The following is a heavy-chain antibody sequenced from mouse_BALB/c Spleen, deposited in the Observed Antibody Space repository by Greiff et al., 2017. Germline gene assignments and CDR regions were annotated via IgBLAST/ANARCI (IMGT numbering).Heavy chain of an antibody. CDR1: GYTFTSYT. Sequence: QVHVKQSGAELARPGASVKMSCKASGYTFTSYTMHWVKQRPGQGLEWIGYINPSSGYTNYNQKFKDKATLTADKSSSTAYMQLSSLTSEDSAVYYCARESTMITTKAMDDGGEGNSVTV. CDR2: INPSSGYT. CDR3: ARESTMITTKAMDD. J-gene: IGHJ4*01. V-gene: IGHV1-4*01. D-gene: IGHD2-4*01.